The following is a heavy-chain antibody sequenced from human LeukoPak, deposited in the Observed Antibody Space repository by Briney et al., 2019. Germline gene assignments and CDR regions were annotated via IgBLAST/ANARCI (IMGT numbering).Heavy chain of an antibody. J-gene: IGHJ4*02. Sequence: GGSLRLSCAASGFTFSSYTMNWVRQAPGKGLEWVSSISSSSSYLYYADSVKGRFTISRDNAKNSLYLKMNSLRAEDTAVFYCARDLGDYVWGSYRQRGFDSWGPGTLVTVSS. CDR2: ISSSSSYL. D-gene: IGHD3-16*02. V-gene: IGHV3-21*01. CDR3: ARDLGDYVWGSYRQRGFDS. CDR1: GFTFSSYT.